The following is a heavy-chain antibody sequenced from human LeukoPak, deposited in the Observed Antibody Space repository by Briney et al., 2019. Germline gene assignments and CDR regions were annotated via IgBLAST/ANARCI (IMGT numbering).Heavy chain of an antibody. J-gene: IGHJ4*02. Sequence: GGSLRLSCAASGFTFSSYAMHWVRQAPGKGLEYVSAISSNGGSTYYASSVKGRFTISRDNSKNTLYLQMGSLRAEDMAVYYCARDGGGIAAAYYFDYWGQGTLVTVSS. V-gene: IGHV3-64*01. CDR1: GFTFSSYA. CDR2: ISSNGGST. D-gene: IGHD6-13*01. CDR3: ARDGGGIAAAYYFDY.